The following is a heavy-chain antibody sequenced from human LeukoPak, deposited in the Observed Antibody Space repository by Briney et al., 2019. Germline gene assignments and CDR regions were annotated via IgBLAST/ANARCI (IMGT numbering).Heavy chain of an antibody. CDR1: GGTFSSYA. V-gene: IGHV1-69*05. CDR2: IIPIFGTA. J-gene: IGHJ4*02. D-gene: IGHD3-10*01. CDR3: ASLILGSNYYFDY. Sequence: ASVKVSCKASGGTFSSYAISWVRQAPGQGLEWMGRIIPIFGTANYAQKFQGRVTITTDESTSTAYVELSSLRSEDTAVYYCASLILGSNYYFDYWGQGTLVTVSS.